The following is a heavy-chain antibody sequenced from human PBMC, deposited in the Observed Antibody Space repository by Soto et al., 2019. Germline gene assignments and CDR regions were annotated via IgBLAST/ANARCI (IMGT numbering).Heavy chain of an antibody. CDR2: IYYSGYT. CDR3: ARRAPLDILTGSYQHHFDY. V-gene: IGHV4-31*03. D-gene: IGHD3-9*01. CDR1: GGSISSGGYY. Sequence: LSLTCTVSGGSISSGGYYWSWIRQHPGKGLEWIGYIYYSGYTYYNPSLKSRVTISVDTSKNQFSLRLNSVTAADTAVYYCARRAPLDILTGSYQHHFDYWGQGTLVTAPQ. J-gene: IGHJ4*02.